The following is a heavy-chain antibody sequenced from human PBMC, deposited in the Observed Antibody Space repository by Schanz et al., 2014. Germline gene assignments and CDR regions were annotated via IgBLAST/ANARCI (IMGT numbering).Heavy chain of an antibody. CDR2: ITSNGGGT. D-gene: IGHD4-17*01. Sequence: EVQLLESGGGLVQPGGSLRLSCAASGFTFSSNAMCWVRQAPGKGLEWVSTITSNGGGTYYADSVKGRFTISRDNSKNTLYLQMNSLRAEDTALYYCAKDPHKDYGGKPQALDIWGQGTMVTVSS. J-gene: IGHJ3*02. CDR1: GFTFSSNA. V-gene: IGHV3-23*01. CDR3: AKDPHKDYGGKPQALDI.